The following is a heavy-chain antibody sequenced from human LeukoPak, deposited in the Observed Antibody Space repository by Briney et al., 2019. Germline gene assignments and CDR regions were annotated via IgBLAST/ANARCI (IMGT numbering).Heavy chain of an antibody. D-gene: IGHD3-10*01. V-gene: IGHV4-34*01. CDR1: GGSFSGYY. J-gene: IGHJ3*02. CDR3: ARLPPVRDAFDI. Sequence: SETLSLTCAVYGGSFSGYYWSWTRQPPGKGLEWIGEINHSGSTNYNPSLKSRVTISVDTSKNQFSLKLSSVTAADTAVYYCARLPPVRDAFDIWGQGTMVTVSS. CDR2: INHSGST.